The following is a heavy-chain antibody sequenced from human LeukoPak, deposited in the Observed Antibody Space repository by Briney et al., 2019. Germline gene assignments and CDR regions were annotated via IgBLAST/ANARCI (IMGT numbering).Heavy chain of an antibody. Sequence: GASVKVSCKASGYTFTSYDINWVRQATGQGLEWMGWMNPNNGNTDYAQKFQGRVTMTRNTSISTAYMELSSLRSEDTAVYYCASSPRTNYYDSSGYSYWGQGTLVTVSS. J-gene: IGHJ4*02. CDR1: GYTFTSYD. D-gene: IGHD3-22*01. CDR3: ASSPRTNYYDSSGYSY. V-gene: IGHV1-8*01. CDR2: MNPNNGNT.